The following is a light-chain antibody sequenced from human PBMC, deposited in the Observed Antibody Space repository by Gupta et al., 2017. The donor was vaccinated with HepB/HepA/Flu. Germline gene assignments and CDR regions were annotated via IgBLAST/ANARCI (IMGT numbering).Light chain of an antibody. CDR1: ENIRTY. CDR3: QQRSNWPLT. Sequence: EIVLTQSQATLSLSPGERATLSCGASENIRTYLAWYQQKPGQAPRLLIYDASNRATGIPARFSGSGSGTDFTLTISSLEPEDFAVYYCQQRSNWPLTFGGGTKVEIK. V-gene: IGKV3-11*01. CDR2: DAS. J-gene: IGKJ4*01.